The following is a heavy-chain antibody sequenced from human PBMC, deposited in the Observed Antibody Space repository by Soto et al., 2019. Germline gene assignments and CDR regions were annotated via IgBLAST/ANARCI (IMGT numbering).Heavy chain of an antibody. V-gene: IGHV3-15*04. CDR1: VFTFSKAY. CDR3: VTRFTALAAAPFDY. J-gene: IGHJ4*02. D-gene: IGHD2-15*01. Sequence: LRLSCTASVFTFSKAYMNWVRQAPGKGLEWVGQIDSKIDADKTDFAAPVKGRFTLSRDDSKNTVYLQMNGLEIEDTAMYYCVTRFTALAAAPFDYWCQGTLLTVSS. CDR2: IDSKIDADKT.